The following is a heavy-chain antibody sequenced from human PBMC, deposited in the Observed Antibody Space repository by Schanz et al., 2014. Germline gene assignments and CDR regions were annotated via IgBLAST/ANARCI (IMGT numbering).Heavy chain of an antibody. CDR3: ARDRRNADLDY. CDR1: GFNFSDYA. Sequence: EVQLVESGGDLVQPGGSLRLSCAASGFNFSDYAMCWVRQAPGKGLEWVSAISGSGGSTYYADSVKGRFTISRDNSKNTLYLQMNSLRPEDTAVYYCARDRRNADLDYWGQGTLVTVSS. J-gene: IGHJ4*02. D-gene: IGHD1-1*01. CDR2: ISGSGGST. V-gene: IGHV3-23*04.